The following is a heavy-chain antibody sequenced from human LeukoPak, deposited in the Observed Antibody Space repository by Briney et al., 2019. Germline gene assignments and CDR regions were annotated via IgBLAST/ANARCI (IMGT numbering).Heavy chain of an antibody. Sequence: GESLKISCKGSGYSLTSYWIAWVRPKPGKGLEWMGIIYPGDSDTRYSPSFQGQVTISADTSITTAYLQWSSLTASDTAMYYCTAGFTVATTAAWGQGTLVTVSS. CDR3: TAGFTVATTAA. J-gene: IGHJ5*02. V-gene: IGHV5-51*01. D-gene: IGHD4-17*01. CDR2: IYPGDSDT. CDR1: GYSLTSYW.